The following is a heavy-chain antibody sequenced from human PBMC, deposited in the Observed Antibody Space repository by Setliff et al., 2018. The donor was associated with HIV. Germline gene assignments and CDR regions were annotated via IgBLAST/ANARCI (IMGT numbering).Heavy chain of an antibody. D-gene: IGHD4-4*01. CDR1: GGTFSSYA. CDR3: AKDGPTVIEGSYMDV. CDR2: IIPMFGAA. Sequence: ASVKVSCKASGGTFSSYAISWVRQAPGQGLEWMGGIIPMFGAANYAQKFQGRVTITTDASTSAAYMELSSLRSEDTAVYYCAKDGPTVIEGSYMDVWGKGTTVTVSS. J-gene: IGHJ6*03. V-gene: IGHV1-69*05.